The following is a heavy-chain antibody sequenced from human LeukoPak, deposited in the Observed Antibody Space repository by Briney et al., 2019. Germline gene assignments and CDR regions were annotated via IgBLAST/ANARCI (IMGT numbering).Heavy chain of an antibody. J-gene: IGHJ6*03. D-gene: IGHD3/OR15-3a*01. CDR3: ARPTWTNYMDV. V-gene: IGHV3-23*01. Sequence: GGSLRLSCAASGFTFSSYVMSWVRQAPGKGLEWVSAISGSGGSTYYADSVKGRFTISRDNAKNSVSLQMNSLRAEDTAVYFCARPTWTNYMDVWGKGTAVTISS. CDR2: ISGSGGST. CDR1: GFTFSSYV.